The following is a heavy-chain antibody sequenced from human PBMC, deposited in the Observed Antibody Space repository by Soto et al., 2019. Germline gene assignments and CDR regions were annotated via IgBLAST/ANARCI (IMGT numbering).Heavy chain of an antibody. CDR3: ARGRTTYGYYYYYYGMDV. V-gene: IGHV4-34*01. J-gene: IGHJ6*02. Sequence: SETLSLTCAVYGGSFSGYYWSWIRQPPGQGLEWIGELNHSGSTNYDPSLKSRVTISVDTSKNQFSLKLSSVTAADTAVYYCARGRTTYGYYYYYYGMDVWGQGTTVTVSS. CDR2: LNHSGST. D-gene: IGHD4-17*01. CDR1: GGSFSGYY.